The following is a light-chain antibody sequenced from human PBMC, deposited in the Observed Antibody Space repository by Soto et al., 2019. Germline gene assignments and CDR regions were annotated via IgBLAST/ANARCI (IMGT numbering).Light chain of an antibody. CDR2: GAS. CDR3: QQYGSAPPLT. CDR1: QTVRSNY. V-gene: IGKV3-20*01. Sequence: EIVLTQSPGTLSLSPGERATLSCRASQTVRSNYLAWYQQKPGQTPRLLIYGASRRATGIPDRFSGTGSGTDFTLIISRLEPEDFAVYYCQQYGSAPPLTFGGGTKVEIK. J-gene: IGKJ4*01.